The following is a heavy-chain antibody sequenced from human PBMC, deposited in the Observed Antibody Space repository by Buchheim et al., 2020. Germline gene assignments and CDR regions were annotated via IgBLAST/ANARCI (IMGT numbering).Heavy chain of an antibody. CDR2: VYHTGTT. D-gene: IGHD1-26*01. J-gene: IGHJ4*02. V-gene: IGHV4-4*02. CDR1: GESISNSDW. Sequence: QVQVQESGPELVKPSGALSLTCAVSGESISNSDWWSWVRQPPGKGLEWIGEVYHTGTTNYNPSLKSRVTISVDKSKNQFSLNLNSVTAADTALYYCARHKAGARGFDYWGQGTL. CDR3: ARHKAGARGFDY.